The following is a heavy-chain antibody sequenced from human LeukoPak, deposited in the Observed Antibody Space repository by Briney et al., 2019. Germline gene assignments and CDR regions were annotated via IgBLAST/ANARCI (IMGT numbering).Heavy chain of an antibody. D-gene: IGHD6-19*01. CDR1: GDTFTGYY. J-gene: IGHJ5*02. CDR2: INPNSGGT. CDR3: ARVPLLSSGRINWFDP. Sequence: ASVKVSCKASGDTFTGYYMHWVRQAPGQGLEWVGWINPNSGGTNYAQKFQGRVTMTRDTSISTAYMELSRLRSDDTAVYYCARVPLLSSGRINWFDPWGQGTLVTVSS. V-gene: IGHV1-2*02.